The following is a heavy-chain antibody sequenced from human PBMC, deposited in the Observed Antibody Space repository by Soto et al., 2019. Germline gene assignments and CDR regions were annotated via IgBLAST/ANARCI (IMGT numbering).Heavy chain of an antibody. J-gene: IGHJ4*02. CDR2: ISAYNGNA. D-gene: IGHD2-15*01. Sequence: QVQLVQSGAEVKKPGASVKVSCKASGYTFSSYGFSWVRQAPGQGLEWMGWISAYNGNADYAQNFQGRVTMTTDTSTSTAYMELRSLRSDDTAVYYCARDGSEHCRGGSCYSQDYWGQGTLVTVST. V-gene: IGHV1-18*01. CDR3: ARDGSEHCRGGSCYSQDY. CDR1: GYTFSSYG.